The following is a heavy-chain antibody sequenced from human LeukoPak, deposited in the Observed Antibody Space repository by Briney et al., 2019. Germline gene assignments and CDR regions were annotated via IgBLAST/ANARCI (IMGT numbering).Heavy chain of an antibody. J-gene: IGHJ4*02. D-gene: IGHD3-16*01. CDR3: TRVSYADGGYFDY. Sequence: GGSLRLSCAASGFTFSSYYISWVRQAPGKGLEWVSSISRSGNYTYYADSVKGRFTISRDNAKNSLYLQMNSLRAEDTAVYYCTRVSYADGGYFDYWGQGTLVTVSS. CDR2: ISRSGNYT. V-gene: IGHV3-21*01. CDR1: GFTFSSYY.